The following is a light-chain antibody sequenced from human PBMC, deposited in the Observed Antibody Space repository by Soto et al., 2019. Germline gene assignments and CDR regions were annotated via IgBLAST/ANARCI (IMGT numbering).Light chain of an antibody. Sequence: QSALTQPASVSGSLGKTTTISCTGGSDHIGTYNLVSWYQQKAGKAPKIIIFEGSKRPLGVSNRFFGYRSGNTATLTISGLQAEDGADYYCCSFAGTGTQYVFGSGTKVTVL. J-gene: IGLJ1*01. V-gene: IGLV2-23*01. CDR2: EGS. CDR3: CSFAGTGTQYV. CDR1: SDHIGTYNL.